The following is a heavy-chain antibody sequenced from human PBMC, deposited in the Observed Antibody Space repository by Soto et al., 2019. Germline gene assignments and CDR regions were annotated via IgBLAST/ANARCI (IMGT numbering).Heavy chain of an antibody. CDR1: GYSFTSYW. J-gene: IGHJ6*02. Sequence: PGESLKISCKGSGYSFTSYWISWVRQMPGKGLEWMGRIDPSDSYTNYSPSFQGHVTISADKSISTAYLQWSSLKASETAMYYCARHKSRYYYDSSGATYGMDVWGQGTTVTVSS. V-gene: IGHV5-10-1*01. CDR2: IDPSDSYT. D-gene: IGHD3-22*01. CDR3: ARHKSRYYYDSSGATYGMDV.